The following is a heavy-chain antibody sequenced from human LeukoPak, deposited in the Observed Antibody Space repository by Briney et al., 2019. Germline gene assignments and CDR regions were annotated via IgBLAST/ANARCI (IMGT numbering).Heavy chain of an antibody. Sequence: QPGGSLRLSCAASGFLFSTHAMHWVRQAPGEGLEWVAFLWSDGTHEHYADSVKGRLTISRDNSKNTVYLQMNSLRVEDTALYYCAGDPLRSGFAFQVWGQGTMVTVS. CDR3: AGDPLRSGFAFQV. CDR2: LWSDGTHE. CDR1: GFLFSTHA. D-gene: IGHD5-12*01. J-gene: IGHJ3*01. V-gene: IGHV3-33*01.